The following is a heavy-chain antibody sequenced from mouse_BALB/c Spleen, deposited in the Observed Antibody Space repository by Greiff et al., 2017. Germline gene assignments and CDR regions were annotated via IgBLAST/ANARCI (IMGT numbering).Heavy chain of an antibody. CDR1: GFAFSSYD. J-gene: IGHJ3*01. V-gene: IGHV5-12-1*01. CDR3: ARHGRLYGNYVAWFAY. D-gene: IGHD2-1*01. CDR2: ISSGGGST. Sequence: DVKLVESGGGLVKPGGSLKLSCAASGFAFSSYDMSWVRQTPEKRLEWVAYISSGGGSTYYPDTVKGRFTISRDNAKNTLYLQMSSLKSEDTAMYYCARHGRLYGNYVAWFAYWGQGTLVTVSA.